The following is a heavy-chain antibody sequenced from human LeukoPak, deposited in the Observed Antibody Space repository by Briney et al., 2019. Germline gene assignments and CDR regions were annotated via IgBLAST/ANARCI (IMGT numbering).Heavy chain of an antibody. CDR2: IIPIFGTA. D-gene: IGHD6-13*01. V-gene: IGHV1-69*13. J-gene: IGHJ6*04. Sequence: SVKVSCKASGGTFSIYAISWVRQAPGQGREWMGGIIPIFGTANYAQKFQGRVTITADESTSTAYMELSSLRSEDTAVYYCARRGRAAAALGYYYGMDVWGKGTTVTVSS. CDR3: ARRGRAAAALGYYYGMDV. CDR1: GGTFSIYA.